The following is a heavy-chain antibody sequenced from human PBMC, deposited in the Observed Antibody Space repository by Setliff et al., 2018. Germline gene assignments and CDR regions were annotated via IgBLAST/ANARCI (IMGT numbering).Heavy chain of an antibody. V-gene: IGHV1-2*06. CDR3: ARVKAPALYYYMDV. CDR1: GYIFTGYY. CDR2: INPNSGGT. Sequence: GASVKVSCKASGYIFTGYYMHWVRQAPGQGLEWMGRINPNSGGTNYAQKFQGRVTMTRDTSISTAYMELSRLRSDDTAVYYCARVKAPALYYYMDVWGKGTTVTVSS. J-gene: IGHJ6*03. D-gene: IGHD3-16*02.